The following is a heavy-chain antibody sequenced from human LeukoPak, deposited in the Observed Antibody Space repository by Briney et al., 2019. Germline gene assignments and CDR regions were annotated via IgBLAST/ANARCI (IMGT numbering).Heavy chain of an antibody. CDR1: GGSISSYY. Sequence: SETLSLTCTVSGGSISSYYWSWIRQPAGKGLEWIGRIYTSGSTNYNPSLKSRVTMSVDMSKNQFSLKLSSVTAADTAVYYCARDSSSWSFLDYWGQGTLVTVSS. CDR3: ARDSSSWSFLDY. CDR2: IYTSGST. J-gene: IGHJ4*02. V-gene: IGHV4-4*07. D-gene: IGHD6-13*01.